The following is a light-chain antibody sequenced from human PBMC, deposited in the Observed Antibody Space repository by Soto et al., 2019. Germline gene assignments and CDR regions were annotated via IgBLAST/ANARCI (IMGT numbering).Light chain of an antibody. Sequence: QSALTQPASVSGSPGQSITISCTGTGSDVGSYEFVSWYQQHPGNAPRLTIYEVSKRPSGVSNRFSGSKSGNTASLTISGLQAEDEADYYCCSYAGSSYVFGTGTQLTVL. J-gene: IGLJ1*01. CDR2: EVS. CDR1: GSDVGSYEF. CDR3: CSYAGSSYV. V-gene: IGLV2-23*02.